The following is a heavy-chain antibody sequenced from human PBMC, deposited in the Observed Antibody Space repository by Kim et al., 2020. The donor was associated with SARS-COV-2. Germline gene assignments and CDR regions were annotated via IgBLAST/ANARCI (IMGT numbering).Heavy chain of an antibody. CDR2: ISSSSSTI. CDR1: GFTFSSYS. V-gene: IGHV3-48*02. D-gene: IGHD3-3*01. Sequence: GGSLRLSCAASGFTFSSYSMNWVRQAPGKGLEWVSYISSSSSTIYYADSVKGRFTISRDNAKNSLYLQMNSLRDEDTAVYYCARDERTIFGVVTHYYYYYGMDVWGQGTTVTVSS. J-gene: IGHJ6*02. CDR3: ARDERTIFGVVTHYYYYYGMDV.